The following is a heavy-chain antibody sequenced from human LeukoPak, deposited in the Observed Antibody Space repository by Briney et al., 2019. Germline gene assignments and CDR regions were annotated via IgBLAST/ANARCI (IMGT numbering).Heavy chain of an antibody. CDR2: IRYDGSNK. D-gene: IGHD1-26*01. CDR1: GFTFSSYG. Sequence: PGGSLRLSCAASGFTFSSYGMHWVRQAPGKGLEWVSFIRYDGSNKYYADSVKGRFTISRDNSKTTLYLQMNSLRADDTAVYYCAKKRRSHWENVNQLDYWGQGTLVT. CDR3: AKKRRSHWENVNQLDY. J-gene: IGHJ4*01. V-gene: IGHV3-30*02.